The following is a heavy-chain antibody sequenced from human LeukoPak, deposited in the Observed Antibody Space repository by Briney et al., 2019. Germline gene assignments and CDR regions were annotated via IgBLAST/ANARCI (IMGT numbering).Heavy chain of an antibody. CDR1: GGSIRGSTYY. CDR2: IHYSGRI. J-gene: IGHJ4*02. V-gene: IGHV4-39*02. D-gene: IGHD5-24*01. CDR3: SRGTDAYKCGNS. Sequence: SETLSLTCTVSGGSIRGSTYYWGWIRQPPGKGLEWIGEIHYSGRINYNPSLKSRVTISADTSNNHFSLKMNSVTAADTAVYYCSRGTDAYKCGNSWGQGTLVTVSS.